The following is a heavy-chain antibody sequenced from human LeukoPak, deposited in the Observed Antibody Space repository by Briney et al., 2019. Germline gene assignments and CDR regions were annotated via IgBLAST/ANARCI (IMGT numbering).Heavy chain of an antibody. CDR2: IYHSGST. D-gene: IGHD5-12*01. CDR3: ARWGYSGYDSGFDY. CDR1: GGSISSSSW. Sequence: SGTLSLTCAVSGGSISSSSWWSWVCQPPGKGLEWIGEIYHSGSTNYNPSLKSRVTISVDTSKNQFSLKLSSVTAADTAVYYCARWGYSGYDSGFDYWGQGTLVTVSS. V-gene: IGHV4-4*02. J-gene: IGHJ4*02.